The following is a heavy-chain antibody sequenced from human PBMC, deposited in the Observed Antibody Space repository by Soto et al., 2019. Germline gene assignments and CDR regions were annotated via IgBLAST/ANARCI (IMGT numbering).Heavy chain of an antibody. V-gene: IGHV3-48*04. Sequence: EVQLVESGGGLVQPGGSLRLSCAASGFSLGSYAMNWVRQAPGKGLEWLSYSSGGGDRIYYADSVRGRFTISRDNAKNSLYLQMNSLRAEDTAVYYCARGVQWLVNQRFLGDWGQGTLVTVSS. J-gene: IGHJ4*02. CDR2: SSGGGDRI. CDR3: ARGVQWLVNQRFLGD. D-gene: IGHD6-19*01. CDR1: GFSLGSYA.